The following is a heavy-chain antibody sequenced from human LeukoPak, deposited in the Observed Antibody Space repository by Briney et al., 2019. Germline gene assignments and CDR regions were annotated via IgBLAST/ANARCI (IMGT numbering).Heavy chain of an antibody. Sequence: GGSLRLSCAASGFTFSSYAMSWVRQAPGKGLEWVSAISGSGGSTYYADSVKGRSTISRDNSKNTLYLQMNSLRAEDTAVYYCAKDSISIYSSSWYGSFDYWGQGTLVTVSS. V-gene: IGHV3-23*01. CDR3: AKDSISIYSSSWYGSFDY. CDR1: GFTFSSYA. CDR2: ISGSGGST. J-gene: IGHJ4*02. D-gene: IGHD6-13*01.